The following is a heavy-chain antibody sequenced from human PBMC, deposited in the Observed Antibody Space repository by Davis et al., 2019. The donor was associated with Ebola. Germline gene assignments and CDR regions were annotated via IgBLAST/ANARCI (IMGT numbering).Heavy chain of an antibody. CDR1: GDSISSGGYY. CDR3: SRVPGDSVSTWFFDY. J-gene: IGHJ2*01. V-gene: IGHV4-31*03. CDR2: FYSGGIT. Sequence: PSETLSLTCNVSGDSISSGGYYWSWIRQHPGKGLEYVGYFYSGGITYYNPSLKSRVTISVDTSENQFSLKLTSVTTADTAVYYCSRVPGDSVSTWFFDYWGRGTLVTVSS. D-gene: IGHD3-10*01.